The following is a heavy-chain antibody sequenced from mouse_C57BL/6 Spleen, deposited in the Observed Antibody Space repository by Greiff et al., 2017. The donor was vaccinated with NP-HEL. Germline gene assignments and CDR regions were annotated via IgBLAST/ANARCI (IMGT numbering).Heavy chain of an antibody. J-gene: IGHJ4*01. CDR3: VRHGGYYDYAMDY. D-gene: IGHD2-3*01. Sequence: EVKVVESGGGLVQPKGSLKLSCAASGFSFNTYAMNWVRQAPGKGLEWVARIRSKSNNYATYYADSVKDRFTISRDDSESMLYLQMNNLKTEDTAMYYCVRHGGYYDYAMDYWGQGTSVTVSS. CDR1: GFSFNTYA. CDR2: IRSKSNNYAT. V-gene: IGHV10-1*01.